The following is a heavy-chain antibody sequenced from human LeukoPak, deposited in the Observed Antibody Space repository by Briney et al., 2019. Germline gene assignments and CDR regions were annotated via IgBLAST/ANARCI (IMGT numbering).Heavy chain of an antibody. Sequence: PSETLSLTCAVYGGSFSGYYWSWIRRPPGKGLEWIGEINHSGSTNYNPSLKSRVTISVDTSKNQFSLKLSSVTAADTAVYYCARGQSAAPPGRYWGQGTLVTVSS. V-gene: IGHV4-34*01. D-gene: IGHD6-13*01. CDR3: ARGQSAAPPGRY. CDR2: INHSGST. J-gene: IGHJ4*02. CDR1: GGSFSGYY.